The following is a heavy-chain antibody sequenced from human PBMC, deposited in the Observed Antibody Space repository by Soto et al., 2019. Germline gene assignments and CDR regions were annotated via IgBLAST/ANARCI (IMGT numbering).Heavy chain of an antibody. D-gene: IGHD3-3*01. CDR1: GGSFSGYY. CDR2: INHSGST. CDR3: ARERGAIFGVVRGSYYFDY. V-gene: IGHV4-34*01. Sequence: PSETLSLTCAVYGGSFSGYYWSWIRQPPGKGLEWIGEINHSGSTNYNPSLKSRVTISVDTSKNQFSLKLSSVTAADTAVYYCARERGAIFGVVRGSYYFDYWGQGTLVTVSS. J-gene: IGHJ4*02.